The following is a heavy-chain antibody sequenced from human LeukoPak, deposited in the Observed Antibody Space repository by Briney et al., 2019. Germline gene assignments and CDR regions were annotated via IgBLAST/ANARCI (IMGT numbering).Heavy chain of an antibody. Sequence: GGSLRLSCAASGFTFSNYWMHWVRQGPGKGLVWVSRINSDGGSTKYADSVKGRFTISRDNAKNTLYLQMNSLRAEDTAVYYCAKWTSRIAASGMDVWGQGTTVTVSS. V-gene: IGHV3-74*03. J-gene: IGHJ6*02. CDR1: GFTFSNYW. CDR2: INSDGGST. CDR3: AKWTSRIAASGMDV. D-gene: IGHD6-6*01.